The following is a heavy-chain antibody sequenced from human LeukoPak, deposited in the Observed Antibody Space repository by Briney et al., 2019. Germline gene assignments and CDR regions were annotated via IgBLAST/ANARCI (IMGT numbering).Heavy chain of an antibody. CDR2: TYFSTKCYS. V-gene: IGHV6-1*01. D-gene: IGHD6-19*01. CDR3: ARQAVAARGLDY. J-gene: IGHJ4*02. Sequence: SQTLSLTCAISGVTVSSNSVDWNCNRQSPSRGLEWLITTYFSTKCYSDYAVSVITSITNNPNTTQTQYSLHLNAETTEDTDGDYCARQAVAARGLDYWGQGTLVTVSS. CDR1: GVTVSSNSVD.